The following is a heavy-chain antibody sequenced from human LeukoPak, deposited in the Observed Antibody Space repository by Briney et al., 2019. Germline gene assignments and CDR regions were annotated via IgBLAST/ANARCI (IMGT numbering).Heavy chain of an antibody. CDR2: IYYSGST. D-gene: IGHD6-19*01. Sequence: SETLSLTRTVSGGSISSYYWSWIRQPPGKGLEWIGYIYYSGSTNYNPSLKSRVTISVDTSKNQFSLKLSSVTAADTAVYYCARQTVAGLRFFDYWGQGTLVTVSS. CDR1: GGSISSYY. V-gene: IGHV4-59*08. CDR3: ARQTVAGLRFFDY. J-gene: IGHJ4*02.